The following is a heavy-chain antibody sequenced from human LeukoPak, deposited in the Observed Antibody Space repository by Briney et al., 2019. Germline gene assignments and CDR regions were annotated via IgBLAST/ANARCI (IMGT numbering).Heavy chain of an antibody. CDR3: ARAGWSSGYYYVNYYYYMDV. J-gene: IGHJ6*03. CDR2: INPNSGGT. V-gene: IGHV1-2*02. Sequence: ASVKVSCKASGYTFTGYYIHWVRQAPGQGLEWMGWINPNSGGTNYAQKFQGRVTMTRDTSISTAYMELSRLRSDDTAVYYCARAGWSSGYYYVNYYYYMDVWGKGTTVTISS. D-gene: IGHD3-22*01. CDR1: GYTFTGYY.